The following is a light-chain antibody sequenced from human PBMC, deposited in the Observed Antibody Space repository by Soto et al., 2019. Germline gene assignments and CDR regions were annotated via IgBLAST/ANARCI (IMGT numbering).Light chain of an antibody. Sequence: EIVLTQSPGTLSLSPGERATLSCRASQTIASRYLAWYQHQPGQAPRLLIYRTFARAPGIPDRFSGGGSGTDFTLTISRLEREDFAVYYCQQYDTSPPTFGQGTDWRLN. J-gene: IGKJ5*01. CDR3: QQYDTSPPT. CDR2: RTF. V-gene: IGKV3-20*01. CDR1: QTIASRY.